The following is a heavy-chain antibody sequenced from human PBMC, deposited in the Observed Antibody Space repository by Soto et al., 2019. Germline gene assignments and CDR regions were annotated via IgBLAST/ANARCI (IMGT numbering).Heavy chain of an antibody. CDR1: GYTFTSYG. V-gene: IGHV1-18*01. CDR2: ISAYNGNT. J-gene: IGHJ4*02. CDR3: ARDVSSSWYVTPFDY. D-gene: IGHD6-13*01. Sequence: ASVKVSCKASGYTFTSYGISWVRQAPVQGLEWMGWISAYNGNTNYAQKLQGRVTMTTDTSTSTAYMELRSLRSDDTAVYYCARDVSSSWYVTPFDYWGQGTLVTVSS.